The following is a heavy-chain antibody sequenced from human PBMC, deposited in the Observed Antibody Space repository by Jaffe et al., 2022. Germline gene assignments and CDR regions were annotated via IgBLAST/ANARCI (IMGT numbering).Heavy chain of an antibody. CDR2: ISSSGSTI. Sequence: QVQLVESGGGLVKPGGSLRLSCAASGFTFSDYYMSWIRQAPGKGLEWVSYISSSGSTIYYADSVKGRFTISRDNAKNSLYLQMNSLRAEDTAVYYCARDTTDDFWSGYYKGGDAFDIWGQGTMVTVSS. V-gene: IGHV3-11*01. CDR1: GFTFSDYY. D-gene: IGHD3-3*01. J-gene: IGHJ3*02. CDR3: ARDTTDDFWSGYYKGGDAFDI.